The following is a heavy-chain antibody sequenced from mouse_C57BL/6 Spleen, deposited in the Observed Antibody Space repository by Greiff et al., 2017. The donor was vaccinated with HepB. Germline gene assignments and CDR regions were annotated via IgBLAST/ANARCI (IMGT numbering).Heavy chain of an antibody. CDR3: ANSPYWYFDV. CDR1: GYAFSSSW. Sequence: VQLQQSGPELVKPGASVKISCKASGYAFSSSWMNWVKQRPGKGLEWIGRIYPGDGDTNYNGKFKGKATLTADKSSSTAYMQISSLTSEDSAVYFCANSPYWYFDVWGTGNTVTVSS. V-gene: IGHV1-82*01. CDR2: IYPGDGDT. J-gene: IGHJ1*03.